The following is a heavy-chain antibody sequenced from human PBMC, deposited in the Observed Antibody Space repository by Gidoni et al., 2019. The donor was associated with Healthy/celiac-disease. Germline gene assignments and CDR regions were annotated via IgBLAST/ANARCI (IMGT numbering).Heavy chain of an antibody. CDR2: MNPNSGNT. Sequence: QVQPVQSGAEVKKPGASAKVPCKASGYTFTSYDINWVRQGTGQGLAWMGWMNPNSGNTGYAQKFQGRVTMTRNTSKGTAYMELSSLRSEDTAVYYCARGSASIFGVVINWFDPWGQGTLVTVSS. CDR1: GYTFTSYD. J-gene: IGHJ5*02. V-gene: IGHV1-8*01. CDR3: ARGSASIFGVVINWFDP. D-gene: IGHD3-3*01.